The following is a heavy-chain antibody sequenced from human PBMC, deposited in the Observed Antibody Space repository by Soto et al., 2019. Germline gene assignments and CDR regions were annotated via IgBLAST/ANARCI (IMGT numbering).Heavy chain of an antibody. J-gene: IGHJ5*02. V-gene: IGHV4-59*01. CDR3: ARGYNDFWSGYLTWFDP. D-gene: IGHD3-3*01. CDR1: GGSMSSYY. Sequence: SETLSLTCTVSGGSMSSYYWSWIRQPPGKGLEWIGYIYYSGSTNYNPSLKSRVTISVDTSKNQFSLKLSSLTAADTAVYYCARGYNDFWSGYLTWFDPWRQVTLVTVS. CDR2: IYYSGST.